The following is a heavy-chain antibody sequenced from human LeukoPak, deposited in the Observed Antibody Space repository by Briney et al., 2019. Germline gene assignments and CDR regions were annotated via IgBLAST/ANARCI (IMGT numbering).Heavy chain of an antibody. D-gene: IGHD3-16*01. CDR3: ARGWGGEDWFDP. V-gene: IGHV1-2*06. J-gene: IGHJ5*02. Sequence: EASAKVSCKASGYTFTGYYMHWVRQAPGQGLEWMGRINPNSGGTNYAQKFQGRVTMTRDTSISTAYMELSRLRSDDTAVYYCARGWGGEDWFDPWGQGTLVTVSS. CDR2: INPNSGGT. CDR1: GYTFTGYY.